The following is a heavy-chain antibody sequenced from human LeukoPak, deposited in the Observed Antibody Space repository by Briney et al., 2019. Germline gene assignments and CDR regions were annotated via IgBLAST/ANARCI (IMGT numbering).Heavy chain of an antibody. V-gene: IGHV1-69*04. CDR2: IIPIGDIA. CDR1: GDTFRTYD. CDR3: ARISDSTRVTAAFDV. Sequence: SVKVSCKTSGDTFRTYDIHWVRQAPGQGLEWMGRIIPIGDIADYAQKFQGRVTMTADKSTTTAYMEVRSLKSEDTAFHYCARISDSTRVTAAFDVWGQGTMVTVS. D-gene: IGHD2-2*01. J-gene: IGHJ3*01.